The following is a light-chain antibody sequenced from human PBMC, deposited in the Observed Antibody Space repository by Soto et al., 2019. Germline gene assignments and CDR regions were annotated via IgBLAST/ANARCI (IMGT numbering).Light chain of an antibody. CDR1: QSVSSNY. CDR3: LQDYNYPWT. Sequence: ERATLSCRASQSVSSNYLAWYQQKPGKAPRVLIYAAAGLQSGIPSRFSGSGSGTDFTLTITSLQPEDFATYYCLQDYNYPWTFGQGTKVDIK. J-gene: IGKJ1*01. CDR2: AAA. V-gene: IGKV1-6*01.